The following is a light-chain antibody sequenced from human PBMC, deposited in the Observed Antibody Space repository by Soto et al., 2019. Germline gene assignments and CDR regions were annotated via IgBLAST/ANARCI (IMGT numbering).Light chain of an antibody. Sequence: DVQMTQSPSSLSASVGDRVTITCRASQSVSKYLNWYQQKPGKAPKLLIYAASSLQSGVPSRFSGSGSGTEFTLTITSLQPDDFATYYCQQCYITPLTFGGGTKVEVK. CDR2: AAS. J-gene: IGKJ4*01. CDR3: QQCYITPLT. CDR1: QSVSKY. V-gene: IGKV1-39*01.